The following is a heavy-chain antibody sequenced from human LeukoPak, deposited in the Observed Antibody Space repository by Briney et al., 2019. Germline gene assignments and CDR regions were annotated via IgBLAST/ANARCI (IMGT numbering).Heavy chain of an antibody. CDR1: GFTFSNYG. CDR3: AKGSMGRCSGNSCYSVY. CDR2: ISYDGSNK. V-gene: IGHV3-30*18. J-gene: IGHJ4*02. Sequence: GGSLRLSCAASGFTFSNYGMHWIRQAPGKGLEWVAVISYDGSNKYYADSVKGRFTISRDNSKNTLYLQMNSLRVEDTAVYYCAKGSMGRCSGNSCYSVYWGQGTLVTVSS. D-gene: IGHD5-12*01.